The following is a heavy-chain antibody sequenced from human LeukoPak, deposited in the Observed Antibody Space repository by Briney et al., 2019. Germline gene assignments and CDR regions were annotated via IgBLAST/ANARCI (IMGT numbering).Heavy chain of an antibody. CDR1: GGTFSSYA. V-gene: IGHV1-69*13. J-gene: IGHJ4*02. Sequence: ASVTVSCKASGGTFSSYAISWVRQAPGQGLAWMGGIIPIFGTANYAQKFQGRVTITADESTSTAYMELSSLRSEDTAVYYCARGVSGYDYHPGYWGQGTLVTVSS. D-gene: IGHD5-12*01. CDR2: IIPIFGTA. CDR3: ARGVSGYDYHPGY.